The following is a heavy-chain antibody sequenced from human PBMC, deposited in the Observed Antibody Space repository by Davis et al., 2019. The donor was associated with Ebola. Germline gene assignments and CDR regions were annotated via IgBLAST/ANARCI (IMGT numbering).Heavy chain of an antibody. CDR1: GFTFSDYY. J-gene: IGHJ6*02. D-gene: IGHD4-17*01. Sequence: PGGSLRLSCAASGFTFSDYYMSWIRQAPGKGLEWVSSISSSSSYIYYADSVKGRFTISRDNAKNSLYLQMNSLRAEDTAVYYCASSRTVTPDYYYGMDVWGQGTTVTVSS. CDR3: ASSRTVTPDYYYGMDV. CDR2: ISSSSSYI. V-gene: IGHV3-11*06.